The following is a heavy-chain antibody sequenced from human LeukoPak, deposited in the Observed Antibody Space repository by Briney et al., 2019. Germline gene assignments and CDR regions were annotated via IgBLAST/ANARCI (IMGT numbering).Heavy chain of an antibody. CDR1: GFTFSSYA. Sequence: PGGSLRLSCAASGFTFSSYAMSWVRQAPGKGLEWVSAISGSGGSTYYADPVKGRFTISRDNSKNTLYLQMNSLRAEDTAVYYCAKDLYSGSPGHWFDPWGQGTLVTVSS. J-gene: IGHJ5*02. CDR3: AKDLYSGSPGHWFDP. D-gene: IGHD1-26*01. CDR2: ISGSGGST. V-gene: IGHV3-23*01.